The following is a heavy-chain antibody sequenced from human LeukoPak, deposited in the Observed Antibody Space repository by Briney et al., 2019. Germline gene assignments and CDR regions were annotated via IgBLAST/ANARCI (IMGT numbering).Heavy chain of an antibody. CDR2: ISASGDTV. CDR3: ARDGPPDY. V-gene: IGHV3-48*03. Sequence: QPGGSLRLSCAASEFTFRSYEMNWVRQAPGKGLEWVSYISASGDTVDYAESVKGRTTISRDNAKNSLYLQMGSLRAEDTAIYYCARDGPPDYWGQGTLVSVSS. CDR1: EFTFRSYE. J-gene: IGHJ4*02.